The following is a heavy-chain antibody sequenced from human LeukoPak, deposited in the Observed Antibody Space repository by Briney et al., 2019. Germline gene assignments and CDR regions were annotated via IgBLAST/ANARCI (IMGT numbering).Heavy chain of an antibody. V-gene: IGHV1-8*01. CDR2: MNPNSGNT. J-gene: IGHJ4*02. CDR3: ARGYCTNGVRNQGPLLDY. D-gene: IGHD2-8*01. CDR1: GYTFTSYD. Sequence: GASVKVSCKASGYTFTSYDINWVRQATGQGLEWMGWMNPNSGNTGYAQKFQGRVTMTRNTSISTAYMELSSLRSEDTAVYYCARGYCTNGVRNQGPLLDYWGQGTLVTVSS.